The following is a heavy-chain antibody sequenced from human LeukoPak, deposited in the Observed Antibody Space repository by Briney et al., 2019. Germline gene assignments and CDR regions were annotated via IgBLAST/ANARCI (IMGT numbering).Heavy chain of an antibody. CDR1: GGSISSGGYY. CDR3: ATHSGYDRASDY. V-gene: IGHV4-31*03. Sequence: SETLSLTCTVSGGSISSGGYYWSWIRQHPGKGLEWIGYIYYSGSTYYNLSLKSRVTISVDTSKNQFSLKLSSVTAADTAVYYCATHSGYDRASDYWGQGTLVTVSS. J-gene: IGHJ4*02. CDR2: IYYSGST. D-gene: IGHD5-12*01.